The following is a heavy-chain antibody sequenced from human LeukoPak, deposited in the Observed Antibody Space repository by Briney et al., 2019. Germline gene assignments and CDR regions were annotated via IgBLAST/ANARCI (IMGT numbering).Heavy chain of an antibody. CDR2: IYHSGST. CDR1: GGSISSGGYY. CDR3: AREDGGSPPRY. D-gene: IGHD1-26*01. Sequence: SQTLSLTCTVSGGSISSGGYYWSWIRQPPGKGLEWIGYIYHSGSTYYNPSLKSRVTISVDRSKNQFSLKLSSVTAADTAVYYCAREDGGSPPRYWGQGTLVTVSS. V-gene: IGHV4-30-2*01. J-gene: IGHJ4*02.